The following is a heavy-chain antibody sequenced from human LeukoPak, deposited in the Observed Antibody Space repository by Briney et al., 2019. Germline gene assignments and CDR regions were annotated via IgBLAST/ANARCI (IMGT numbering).Heavy chain of an antibody. V-gene: IGHV3-23*01. CDR2: IYENGGTT. CDR1: GFTFRSHA. D-gene: IGHD5-12*01. J-gene: IGHJ4*02. CDR3: ARDPGYDGYDDEAREFDY. Sequence: GGSLRLSCVGSGFTFRSHAMSWVRQAPEKGLEFVSGIYENGGTTYYADSVKGRFTTSRDNSKNTVYLQMNSLRAEDTAVYYCARDPGYDGYDDEAREFDYWGQGTLVTVSS.